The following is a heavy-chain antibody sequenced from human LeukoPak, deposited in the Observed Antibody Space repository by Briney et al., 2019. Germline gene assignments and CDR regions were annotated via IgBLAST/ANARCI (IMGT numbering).Heavy chain of an antibody. CDR1: SGSISSTGYY. D-gene: IGHD2-8*01. CDR3: TRHQWWLAPRNFDY. CDR2: IYHSGST. J-gene: IGHJ4*02. V-gene: IGHV4-39*01. Sequence: PSATRSLTCTVSSGSISSTGYYWGWIRQSPGKGLEWIGTIYHSGSTYYNPSLKSRVTISVDTAKNQFSLKLSSVTAADMAVYYCTRHQWWLAPRNFDYWGQGTLVTVSS.